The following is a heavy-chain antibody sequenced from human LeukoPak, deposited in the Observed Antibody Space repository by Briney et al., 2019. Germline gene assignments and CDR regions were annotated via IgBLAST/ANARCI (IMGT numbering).Heavy chain of an antibody. CDR2: ISSSSTM. CDR3: ASTILGGAIDY. D-gene: IGHD3-10*02. CDR1: GFSFSSSD. Sequence: PGGSLRLSCATSGFSFSSSDMNWVRQAPGKGLEWVSYISSSSTMYYADSVKGRFTISRDNAKNSLYLQMNSLRAEDTAVYYCASTILGGAIDYWGQGTLVTVSS. J-gene: IGHJ4*02. V-gene: IGHV3-48*03.